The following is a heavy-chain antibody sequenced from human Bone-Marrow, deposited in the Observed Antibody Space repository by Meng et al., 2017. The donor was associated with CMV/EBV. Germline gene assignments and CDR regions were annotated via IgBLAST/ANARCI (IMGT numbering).Heavy chain of an antibody. CDR2: IYYSGST. D-gene: IGHD7-27*01. CDR1: GVSISSGDYN. CDR3: ASMLTGDPLRDY. J-gene: IGHJ4*02. Sequence: GHVHASGPVMVNPSHALSLTGTGSGVSISSGDYNGSWIRQPPGKGLEWIGYIYYSGSTYYNPSLKSRVTISVDTSKNQFSLKLSSVTAADTAVYYCASMLTGDPLRDYWGQGTLVTVSS. V-gene: IGHV4-30-4*08.